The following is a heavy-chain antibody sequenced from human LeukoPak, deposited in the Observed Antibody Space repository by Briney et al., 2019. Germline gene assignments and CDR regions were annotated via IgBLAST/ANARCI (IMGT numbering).Heavy chain of an antibody. CDR2: INPNSGGT. CDR1: GYTFTGYY. J-gene: IGHJ4*02. Sequence: ASVTVSCKASGYTFTGYYMHWVRQAPGQGLEWMGWINPNSGGTNYAQKFQGWVTMTRDTSISTAYMELSRLRSDDTAVYYCARGFLYYDSSGAYDYWGQGTLVTVSS. CDR3: ARGFLYYDSSGAYDY. D-gene: IGHD3-22*01. V-gene: IGHV1-2*04.